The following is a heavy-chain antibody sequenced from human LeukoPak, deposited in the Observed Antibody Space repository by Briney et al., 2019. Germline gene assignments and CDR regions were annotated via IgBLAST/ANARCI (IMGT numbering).Heavy chain of an antibody. Sequence: GGSLRLSCAASGFVFSSYAMSWVRQAPGKGLEWASVISESGSHESIYYADSVKGRFTISRDNSKNTLYLQMNRLTVDDTAIYYCAKPIAGGSAPDYCGPGTLVTVSS. D-gene: IGHD3-10*01. CDR2: ISESGSHESI. CDR1: GFVFSSYA. V-gene: IGHV3-23*01. CDR3: AKPIAGGSAPDY. J-gene: IGHJ4*02.